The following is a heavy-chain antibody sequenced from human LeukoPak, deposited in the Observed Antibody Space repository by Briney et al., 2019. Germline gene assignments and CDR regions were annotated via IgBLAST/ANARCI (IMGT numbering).Heavy chain of an antibody. CDR2: MSGSGTST. D-gene: IGHD3-3*01. J-gene: IGHJ4*02. Sequence: ASGFTFXNXAMSXXXXXPXXXXEXXSXMSGSGTSTYYVDSVKGRFTISRDTSKSTVYLQMNSLRAEDTALYYCAKDRYYDFWSGYFGDNWGQGTLVTVSS. CDR1: GFTFXNXA. V-gene: IGHV3-23*01. CDR3: AKDRYYDFWSGYFGDN.